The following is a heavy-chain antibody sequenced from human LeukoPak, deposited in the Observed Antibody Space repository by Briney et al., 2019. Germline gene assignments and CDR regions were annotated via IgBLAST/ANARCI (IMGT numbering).Heavy chain of an antibody. Sequence: GESLKISCKGSGYSFTSYWIGWVRQMPGKGLEWMGIINPGDSDTRYSPSFQGQVTISADKSISTAYLQWISLKASDTAMYYCARSDKYDYVWGSYRYTADYWGQGTLVTVSS. J-gene: IGHJ4*02. CDR1: GYSFTSYW. V-gene: IGHV5-51*01. D-gene: IGHD3-16*02. CDR3: ARSDKYDYVWGSYRYTADY. CDR2: INPGDSDT.